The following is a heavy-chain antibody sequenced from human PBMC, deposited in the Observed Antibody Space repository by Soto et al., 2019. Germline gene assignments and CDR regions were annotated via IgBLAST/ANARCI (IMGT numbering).Heavy chain of an antibody. J-gene: IGHJ4*02. Sequence: SETLSLTSGVSGAPISSSTYYWGWIRQPPGKGLEWIGSLSFRGSTYYTPSLKSRVTISVDTSRNQFSLKLNSVTAADTAVYYCAPHAKGDYIFYWGQGTLVTVS. CDR1: GAPISSSTYY. V-gene: IGHV4-39*01. CDR3: APHAKGDYIFY. CDR2: LSFRGST.